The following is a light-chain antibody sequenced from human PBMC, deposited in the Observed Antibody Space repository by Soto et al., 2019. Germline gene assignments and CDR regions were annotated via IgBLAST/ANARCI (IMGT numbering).Light chain of an antibody. Sequence: QSVLTQPPSASGSPGQSVAISCTGSSSDVGGYNDVSWYQQHPGKAPKLMIYEVSKRPSGVPDRFSGSKSGNTASLTVSGLQADAEADYYCSSNTGTNNLGVLFGGGTKLTVL. J-gene: IGLJ2*01. CDR2: EVS. CDR3: SSNTGTNNLGVL. V-gene: IGLV2-8*01. CDR1: SSDVGGYND.